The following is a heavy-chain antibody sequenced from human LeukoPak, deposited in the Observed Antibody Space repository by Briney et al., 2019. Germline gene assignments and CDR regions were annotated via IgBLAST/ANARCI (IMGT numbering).Heavy chain of an antibody. Sequence: GGSLRLSCAASGFTFSSYWMTWVRQAPGKGLEWVANIKQDGSEKYYVDSVKGRFTISRDNAKNSLYLQMNSLRGEDTAVYYCLTIVETDLDAFDIWGQGTKVTVSS. CDR2: IKQDGSEK. D-gene: IGHD2-21*01. CDR3: LTIVETDLDAFDI. J-gene: IGHJ3*02. V-gene: IGHV3-7*01. CDR1: GFTFSSYW.